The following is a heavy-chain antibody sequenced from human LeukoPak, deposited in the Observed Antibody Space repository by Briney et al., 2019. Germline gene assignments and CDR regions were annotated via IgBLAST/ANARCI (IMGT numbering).Heavy chain of an antibody. CDR1: VFTFSHYW. J-gene: IGHJ4*02. Sequence: GGSLRLSCAGSVFTFSHYWMSWVRPAPGKGLEWVANMRQDGGERSYVYAVKGRFTVSRDSAKDSLFLQLDSLRAEDTAVYYCARIGWPSNGGWYFGQWGQGTLVTVSS. CDR2: MRQDGGER. V-gene: IGHV3-7*01. CDR3: ARIGWPSNGGWYFGQ. D-gene: IGHD6-19*01.